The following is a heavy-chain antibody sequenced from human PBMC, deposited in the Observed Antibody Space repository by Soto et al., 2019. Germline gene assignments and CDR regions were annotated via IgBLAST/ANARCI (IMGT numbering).Heavy chain of an antibody. CDR3: ARGVMSRLFDY. CDR2: ISGYNGNT. V-gene: IGHV1-18*01. J-gene: IGHJ4*02. D-gene: IGHD3-10*01. Sequence: QVHLVQSGAEVKKPGASVKVSCKASGYTFSSYGISWVRQAPGQGLEWMGWISGYNGNTKYAQKLQGRVSMTTDTSTNTVYMELRSLTSDDTAVYYCARGVMSRLFDYWGQGTLVTVSS. CDR1: GYTFSSYG.